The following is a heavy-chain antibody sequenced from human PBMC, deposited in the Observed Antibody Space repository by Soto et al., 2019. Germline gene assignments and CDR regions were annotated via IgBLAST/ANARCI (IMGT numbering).Heavy chain of an antibody. V-gene: IGHV4-59*01. CDR3: ARDRWYYGSDRYYYYGMDV. D-gene: IGHD3-10*01. Sequence: ETLSLTCTVSGGSISSYYWSWIRQPPGKGLEWIGYIYYSGSTNYNPSLKSRVTISVDTSKNQFSLKLSSVTAADTAVYYCARDRWYYGSDRYYYYGMDVWGQGTTVTVSS. CDR2: IYYSGST. J-gene: IGHJ6*02. CDR1: GGSISSYY.